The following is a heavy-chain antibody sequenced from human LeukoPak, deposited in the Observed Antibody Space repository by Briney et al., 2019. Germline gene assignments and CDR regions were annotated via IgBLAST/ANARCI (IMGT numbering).Heavy chain of an antibody. J-gene: IGHJ6*03. CDR1: GFTFSSYS. CDR3: ARRSGQLVLTYYMDV. D-gene: IGHD6-13*01. CDR2: ISSSSSYI. V-gene: IGHV3-21*01. Sequence: PGGSLRLSCAASGFTFSSYSMNWVRQAPGKGLEWVSSISSSSSYIYYADSVKGRFTTSRDNAKNSLYLQMNSLRAEDTAVYYCARRSGQLVLTYYMDVWGKGTTVTVSS.